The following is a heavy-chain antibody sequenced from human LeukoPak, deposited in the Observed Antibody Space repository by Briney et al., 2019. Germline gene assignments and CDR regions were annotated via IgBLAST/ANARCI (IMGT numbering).Heavy chain of an antibody. D-gene: IGHD6-13*01. CDR2: ISYDGSNK. J-gene: IGHJ4*02. CDR1: GFTFSSYA. CDR3: ASRSTGGSSWYYFDY. V-gene: IGHV3-30-3*01. Sequence: GGSLRLSCAASGFTFSSYAMHWVRQAPGKGLEWVAVISYDGSNKYYADSVKGRFTISRDNSKNTLYLQMNSLRAEDTAVYYCASRSTGGSSWYYFDYWGRGTLVTVSS.